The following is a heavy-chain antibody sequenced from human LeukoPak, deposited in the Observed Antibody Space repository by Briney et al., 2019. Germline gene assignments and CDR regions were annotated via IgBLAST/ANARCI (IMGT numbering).Heavy chain of an antibody. V-gene: IGHV3-30*14. Sequence: GGSLRLSCAASGFTFSSYAMHWVRQAPGKGLEWVAVISYDGSNKYYADSVKGRFTISRDNTKNSLYLQMNSLRAEDTAVYYCARVATGWLSFDYWGQGTLVTVSS. CDR1: GFTFSSYA. CDR3: ARVATGWLSFDY. CDR2: ISYDGSNK. J-gene: IGHJ4*02. D-gene: IGHD1-14*01.